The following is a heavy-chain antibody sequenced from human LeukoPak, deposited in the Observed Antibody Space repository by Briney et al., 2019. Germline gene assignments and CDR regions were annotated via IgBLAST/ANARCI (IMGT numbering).Heavy chain of an antibody. CDR2: ISYSGST. D-gene: IGHD6-13*01. CDR1: GGSFSGYY. Sequence: SETLSLTCAVYGGSFSGYYWSWIRQPPGKGLEWIGRISYSGSTYYNPSLKSRVTISVDTSKNQFSLKLSSVTAADTAVYYCARDYSSSWYKGWFDPWGQGTLVTVSS. V-gene: IGHV4-34*01. CDR3: ARDYSSSWYKGWFDP. J-gene: IGHJ5*02.